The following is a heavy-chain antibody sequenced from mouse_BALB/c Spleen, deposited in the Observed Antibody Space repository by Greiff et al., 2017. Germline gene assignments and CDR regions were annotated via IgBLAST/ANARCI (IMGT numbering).Heavy chain of an antibody. D-gene: IGHD2-1*01. J-gene: IGHJ4*01. Sequence: EVKLMESGPDLVKPSQSLSLTCTVTGYSITSGYSWHWIRQFPGNKLEWMGYIHYSGSTNYNPSLKSRISITRDTSKNQFFLQLHSVTTEDTATYYWSRFAYGNFYALEYWGQGTSVTVSS. CDR2: IHYSGST. V-gene: IGHV3-1*02. CDR3: SRFAYGNFYALEY. CDR1: GYSITSGYS.